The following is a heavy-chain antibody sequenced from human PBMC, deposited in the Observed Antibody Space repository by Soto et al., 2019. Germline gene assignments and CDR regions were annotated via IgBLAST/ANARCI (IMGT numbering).Heavy chain of an antibody. CDR2: IKQDGSEK. Sequence: PGGSLRLSCASSGFAFISYWMSWVRQAPGKGLEWVTNIKQDGSEKYYVDSVKGRFTTSRDNAKNSLYLQMNSLRAEDTAVYYCARNYYGSGSLAPWGQGTLVTVSS. J-gene: IGHJ5*02. V-gene: IGHV3-7*03. CDR3: ARNYYGSGSLAP. D-gene: IGHD3-10*01. CDR1: GFAFISYW.